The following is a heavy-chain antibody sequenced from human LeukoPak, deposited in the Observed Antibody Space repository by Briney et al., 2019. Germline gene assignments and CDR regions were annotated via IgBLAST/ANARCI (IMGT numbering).Heavy chain of an antibody. V-gene: IGHV3-23*01. CDR2: ITGSGGTK. CDR1: GFSFTSYA. Sequence: GGSLRLSCAASGFSFTSYAMSWVRQAPGKGLEWVSAITGSGGTKYYADSVKGRFTISRDSSKNTLFLQMNSLGAEDTAVYSCAKDLAPFTGGWYAFDYWGRGTLVTVSS. J-gene: IGHJ4*02. CDR3: AKDLAPFTGGWYAFDY. D-gene: IGHD6-19*01.